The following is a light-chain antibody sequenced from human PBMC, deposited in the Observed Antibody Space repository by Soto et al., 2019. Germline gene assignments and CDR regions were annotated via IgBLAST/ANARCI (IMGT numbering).Light chain of an antibody. Sequence: QSALTQPASVSGSPGQSITISCAGTSSDVGGHKNVSWYQHHPGKAPQLMIYEVSNRPSGVSNRFSGSKSGNTASLTIYGLQAEDEDDYYCSSFSSSSTLYVFGTGTKLTVL. CDR1: SSDVGGHKN. V-gene: IGLV2-14*01. CDR2: EVS. J-gene: IGLJ1*01. CDR3: SSFSSSSTLYV.